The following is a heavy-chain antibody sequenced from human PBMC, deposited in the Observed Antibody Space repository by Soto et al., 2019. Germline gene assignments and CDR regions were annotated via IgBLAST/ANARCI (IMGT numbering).Heavy chain of an antibody. CDR2: IDPRDSYT. Sequence: PGESLKISCRGSVYDFTSYCISWVRQMPGTGLEWMWRIDPRDSYTNYSPSFQGHVTISADKSSSTAYLQWSSLKASDTAMYYCARTRTGNFRLDYWGQGTLVNVSS. CDR1: VYDFTSYC. CDR3: ARTRTGNFRLDY. J-gene: IGHJ4*02. V-gene: IGHV5-10-1*01. D-gene: IGHD1-7*01.